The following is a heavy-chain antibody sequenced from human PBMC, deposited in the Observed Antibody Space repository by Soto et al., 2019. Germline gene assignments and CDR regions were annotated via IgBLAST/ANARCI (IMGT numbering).Heavy chain of an antibody. V-gene: IGHV4-59*01. J-gene: IGHJ6*02. CDR1: GCSISSYY. CDR3: ARGLLPYYYGSGSYYYYYYGMDV. D-gene: IGHD3-10*01. Sequence: SETLSLTCTVSGCSISSYYWSWIRQPPGKGLEWIGYIYYSGSTNYNPSLKSRVTISVDTSKNQFSLKLSSVTAADTAVYYCARGLLPYYYGSGSYYYYYYGMDVWGQGTTVTVSS. CDR2: IYYSGST.